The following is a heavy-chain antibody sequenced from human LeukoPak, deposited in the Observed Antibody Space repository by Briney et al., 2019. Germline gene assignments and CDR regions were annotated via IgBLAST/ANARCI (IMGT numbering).Heavy chain of an antibody. Sequence: GASVKVSCKASGYTFTSYDINWVRQATGQGPEWMGRINPNSGGTNYAQKLQGRVTMTTDTSTSTAYMELRSLRSDDTAVYYCARDCGTFGGVIVPDYWGQGTLVTVSS. CDR1: GYTFTSYD. J-gene: IGHJ4*02. CDR3: ARDCGTFGGVIVPDY. V-gene: IGHV1-18*01. CDR2: INPNSGGT. D-gene: IGHD3-16*02.